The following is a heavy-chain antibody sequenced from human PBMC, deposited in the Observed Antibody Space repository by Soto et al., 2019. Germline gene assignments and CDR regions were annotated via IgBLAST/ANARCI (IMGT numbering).Heavy chain of an antibody. CDR1: GFSLSTSGVG. V-gene: IGHV2-5*02. CDR2: IYWADDE. Sequence: QITLKESGPTLVKPTQTLTLTCTFSGFSLSTSGVGVGWIRQPPGKALEWLALIYWADDERYSPSLRSRVTITKDTSRNQVVLTMTNMDPVDTATYYCVHRNQLYSYGSADEDHMDVWGLGTTVTVSS. D-gene: IGHD3-10*01. CDR3: VHRNQLYSYGSADEDHMDV. J-gene: IGHJ6*02.